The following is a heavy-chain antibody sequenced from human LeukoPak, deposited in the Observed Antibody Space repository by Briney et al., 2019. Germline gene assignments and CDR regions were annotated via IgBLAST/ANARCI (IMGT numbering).Heavy chain of an antibody. D-gene: IGHD2-15*01. CDR3: ARAGGSCRSYAFDI. V-gene: IGHV4-61*02. J-gene: IGHJ3*02. CDR2: IYTSGST. CDR1: GGSISSGSYY. Sequence: PSETLSLTCTVSGGSISSGSYYWSWIRQPAGKGLEWIGRIYTSGSTNYNPSLKSRVTISVDTSKNQFSLKLSSVTAADTAVYYCARAGGSCRSYAFDIWGQGTMVTVSS.